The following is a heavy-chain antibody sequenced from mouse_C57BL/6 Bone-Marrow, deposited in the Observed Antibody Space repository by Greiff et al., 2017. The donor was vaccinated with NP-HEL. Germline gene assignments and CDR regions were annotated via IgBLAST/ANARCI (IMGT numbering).Heavy chain of an antibody. CDR1: GYTFTSYW. D-gene: IGHD2-4*01. V-gene: IGHV1-52*01. Sequence: QVQLQQSGAELVRPGSSVKLSCKASGYTFTSYWMHWVKQRPIQGLEWIGNIDPSDSETHYNQKFKDKATLTVDKSSSTAYMQLSSLTSEDSAVYYCARYFDYDGRFYAMDYWGQGTSVTVSS. J-gene: IGHJ4*01. CDR3: ARYFDYDGRFYAMDY. CDR2: IDPSDSET.